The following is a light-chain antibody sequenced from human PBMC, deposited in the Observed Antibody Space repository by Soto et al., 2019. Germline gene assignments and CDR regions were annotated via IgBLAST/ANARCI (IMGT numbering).Light chain of an antibody. CDR1: SFNIGSNT. Sequence: QSALTQPPSASGTPGQRVTISCSGSSFNIGSNTVNWYQQLPGTAPKLVIYSNNQRPSGVPDRCSGSKSGTSASLAISGLQSEDEADYYCVAWDDSLNGYVLFGGGTKVTVL. J-gene: IGLJ2*01. CDR3: VAWDDSLNGYVL. CDR2: SNN. V-gene: IGLV1-44*01.